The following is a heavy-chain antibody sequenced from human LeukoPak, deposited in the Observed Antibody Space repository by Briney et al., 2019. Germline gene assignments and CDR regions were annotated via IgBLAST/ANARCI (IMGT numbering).Heavy chain of an antibody. Sequence: SVKVSCKASGYTFTGYYIHWVRQAPGQGLEWMGWINPNSGGSKYAQKFQGRVTMTRDTSISTAYMELSRLRYDDTAVYYCARVSRQGFVVVPDTISFDYWGQGTLVTVSS. D-gene: IGHD2-2*01. CDR1: GYTFTGYY. V-gene: IGHV1-2*02. J-gene: IGHJ4*02. CDR2: INPNSGGS. CDR3: ARVSRQGFVVVPDTISFDY.